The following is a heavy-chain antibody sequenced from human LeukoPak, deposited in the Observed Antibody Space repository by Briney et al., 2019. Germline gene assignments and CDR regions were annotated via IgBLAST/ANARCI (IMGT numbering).Heavy chain of an antibody. D-gene: IGHD4-17*01. V-gene: IGHV4-59*01. CDR2: IYYSGAT. CDR1: GGSISYYY. Sequence: PSGTLSLTCTGSGGSISYYYWSWIRQSPGKGLEWIGCIYYSGATKYNPSLRSPVTLSVDTSKNQFSLHLRSATAADTAVYYCAREDPQTTVPEGMDVWGQGTTVTVSS. CDR3: AREDPQTTVPEGMDV. J-gene: IGHJ6*02.